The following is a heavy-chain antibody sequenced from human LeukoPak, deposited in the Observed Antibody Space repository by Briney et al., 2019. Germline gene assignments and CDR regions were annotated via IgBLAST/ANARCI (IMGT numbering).Heavy chain of an antibody. CDR3: ARGHRRYCSSTSCYATRYYFDY. Sequence: SETLSLTCTVSGGSISSSSYYWGWIRQPPGKGLEWIGEINHSGSTNYNPSLKSRVTKSVDTSKNQFSLKPSSVTAADTAVYYCARGHRRYCSSTSCYATRYYFDYWGQGTLVTVSS. D-gene: IGHD2-2*01. CDR2: INHSGST. V-gene: IGHV4-39*07. J-gene: IGHJ4*02. CDR1: GGSISSSSYY.